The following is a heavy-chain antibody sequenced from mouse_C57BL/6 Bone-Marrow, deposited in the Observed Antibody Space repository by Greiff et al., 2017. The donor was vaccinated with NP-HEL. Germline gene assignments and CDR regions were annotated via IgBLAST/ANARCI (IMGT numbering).Heavy chain of an antibody. J-gene: IGHJ1*03. CDR2: IDPNSGGT. CDR3: ARDTTVVAPYWYFDV. D-gene: IGHD1-1*01. V-gene: IGHV1-72*01. Sequence: VQLQQPGAELVKPGASVKLSCEASGYTFTSYWMHWVKQRPGRGLEWIGRIDPNSGGTKYNEKFKSKATLTVDKPSSTAYMQLSSLTSEDSAVYYCARDTTVVAPYWYFDVWGTGTTVTVSS. CDR1: GYTFTSYW.